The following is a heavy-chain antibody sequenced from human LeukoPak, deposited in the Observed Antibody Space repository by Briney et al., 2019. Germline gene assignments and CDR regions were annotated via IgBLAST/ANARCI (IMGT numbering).Heavy chain of an antibody. CDR3: ARGSGSSPDY. J-gene: IGHJ4*02. D-gene: IGHD1-26*01. CDR1: GYTFISYY. V-gene: IGHV1-46*01. CDR2: INPSGGST. Sequence: ASVKVSCKASGYTFISYYVHWVRQAPGQGLEWMGIINPSGGSTIYAQKFQGRVTMTRDTSTSTIYMELSSLRSEDTAVYYCARGSGSSPDYWGQGTLVTVSS.